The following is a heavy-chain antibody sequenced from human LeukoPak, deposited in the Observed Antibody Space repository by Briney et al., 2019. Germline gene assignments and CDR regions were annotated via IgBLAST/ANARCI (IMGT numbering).Heavy chain of an antibody. V-gene: IGHV7-4-1*02. J-gene: IGHJ3*02. D-gene: IGHD6-19*01. CDR1: GYTFTSYA. Sequence: ASVKVSCKASGYTFTSYAMNWVRQAPGQGLEWMGWINTNTGNPTYAQGFTGRFVLSLDTSVSTAYPQISSLKAEDTAVYYCARDRGSSGWFVIWGQGTMVTVSS. CDR2: INTNTGNP. CDR3: ARDRGSSGWFVI.